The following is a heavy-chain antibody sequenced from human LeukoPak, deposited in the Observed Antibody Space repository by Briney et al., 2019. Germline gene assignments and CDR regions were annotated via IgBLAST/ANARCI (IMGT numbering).Heavy chain of an antibody. D-gene: IGHD3-22*01. CDR1: GFTVSSNY. V-gene: IGHV3-53*01. J-gene: IGHJ3*02. CDR3: AKDRGYHYDSSGYYRMDAFDI. CDR2: IYSGGST. Sequence: GGSLRLSCAASGFTVSSNYMNWVCQAPGKGLEWVSVIYSGGSTYYADSVKGRFTISRDNSKNTLYLQMNSLRAEDTAVYYCAKDRGYHYDSSGYYRMDAFDIWGQGTMVTVSS.